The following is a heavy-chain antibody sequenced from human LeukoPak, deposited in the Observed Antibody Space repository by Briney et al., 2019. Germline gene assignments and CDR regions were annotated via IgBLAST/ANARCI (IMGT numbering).Heavy chain of an antibody. D-gene: IGHD3-10*01. Sequence: QPGGSLRLSCAASGFTFSSYSMNWVRQAPGKGLEWVSAISGSGGSTYYADSVKGRFTISRDNSKNTLYLQMNSLRAEDTAVYYCAKAQYYYGSGFNWFDPWGQGTLVTVSS. J-gene: IGHJ5*02. CDR3: AKAQYYYGSGFNWFDP. V-gene: IGHV3-23*01. CDR1: GFTFSSYS. CDR2: ISGSGGST.